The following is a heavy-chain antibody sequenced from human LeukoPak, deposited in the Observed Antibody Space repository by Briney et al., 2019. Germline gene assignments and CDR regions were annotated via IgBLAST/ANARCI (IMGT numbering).Heavy chain of an antibody. Sequence: GGPLRLSCAASGFTFSSYAMSWVRQAPGKGLKWVSAISGSADSTNYADSVKGRFTISRDNSKNTVYLQMNSLRAEDTAVYYCARHSSGWYGDGFDIWGQGSMVTVSS. V-gene: IGHV3-23*01. CDR3: ARHSSGWYGDGFDI. CDR2: ISGSADST. J-gene: IGHJ3*02. CDR1: GFTFSSYA. D-gene: IGHD6-19*01.